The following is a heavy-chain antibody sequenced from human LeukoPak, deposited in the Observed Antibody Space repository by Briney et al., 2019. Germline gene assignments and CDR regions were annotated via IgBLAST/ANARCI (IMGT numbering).Heavy chain of an antibody. J-gene: IGHJ4*02. D-gene: IGHD1-26*01. CDR3: ARDLHSGAYTFDY. CDR2: ISGSGGDI. CDR1: GFTVSGFS. Sequence: PGGSLRLSCAASGFTVSGFSMNWVRQAPGKGLEWVSYISGSGGDIHYADSVKGRFTISRNNAKSSLYLQMTSLRDEDTAVYYCARDLHSGAYTFDYWGQGTLVTVSS. V-gene: IGHV3-48*02.